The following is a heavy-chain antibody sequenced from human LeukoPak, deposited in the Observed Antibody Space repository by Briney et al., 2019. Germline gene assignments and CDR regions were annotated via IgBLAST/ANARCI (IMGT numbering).Heavy chain of an antibody. J-gene: IGHJ4*02. CDR1: GGTFSSYA. V-gene: IGHV1-69*05. CDR3: ARGDQFLYYYDSNPSDY. CDR2: IIPIFGTA. Sequence: SVKVSCKASGGTFSSYAISWVRQAPGQGLEWMGRIIPIFGTANYAQKFQGRVTITTDESTSTAYMELSSLRSEDTAVYYCARGDQFLYYYDSNPSDYWGQGTLVTVSS. D-gene: IGHD3-22*01.